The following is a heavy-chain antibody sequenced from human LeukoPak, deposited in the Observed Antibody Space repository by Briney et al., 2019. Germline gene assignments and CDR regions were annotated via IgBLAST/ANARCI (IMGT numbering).Heavy chain of an antibody. V-gene: IGHV4-39*01. J-gene: IGHJ5*02. CDR3: ARVLSSISLNWFDP. CDR2: NYYSGST. CDR1: GGFISSSSYY. D-gene: IGHD2-2*01. Sequence: SETLSLTCIVSGGFISSSSYYWGWIRQPPGKGLEYIGSNYYSGSTYYNPSLKSRLTISVDTSKNQFSLKLSSVTAADTAVYYCARVLSSISLNWFDPWGQGTLVTVSS.